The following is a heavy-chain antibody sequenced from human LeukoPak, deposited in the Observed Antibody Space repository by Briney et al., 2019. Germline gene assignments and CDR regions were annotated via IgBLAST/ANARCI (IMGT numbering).Heavy chain of an antibody. CDR1: GGSISSSSYY. J-gene: IGHJ3*02. D-gene: IGHD4-17*01. Sequence: ASETLSLTCTVSGGSISSSSYYWGWIRQPPGKGLEWIGSIYYSGSTYYNPSLKSRVTISVDTSKNQFSLKLSSVTAADTAAYYCARIYGDYLYAFDIWGQGTMVTVSS. CDR2: IYYSGST. V-gene: IGHV4-39*01. CDR3: ARIYGDYLYAFDI.